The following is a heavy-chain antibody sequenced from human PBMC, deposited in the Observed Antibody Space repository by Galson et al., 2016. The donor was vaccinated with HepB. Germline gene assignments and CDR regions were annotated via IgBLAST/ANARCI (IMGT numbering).Heavy chain of an antibody. CDR1: GFTFGAYA. D-gene: IGHD6-13*01. V-gene: IGHV3-23*01. J-gene: IGHJ1*01. Sequence: SLRLSCAASGFTFGAYAMTWVRQAPGKGLEWVSAILGTTNDTYYADSVKGRFTISRDNSKNMLFLQMNSLRAEDTAVYYCAKDGAIAAADPEYFQHWGQGTLVTVSS. CDR2: ILGTTNDT. CDR3: AKDGAIAAADPEYFQH.